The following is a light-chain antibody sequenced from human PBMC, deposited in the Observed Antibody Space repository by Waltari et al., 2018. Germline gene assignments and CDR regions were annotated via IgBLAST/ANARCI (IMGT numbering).Light chain of an antibody. CDR2: GAS. Sequence: EIVLTQSPGTLSLSPGERATLSCRASQSISRTLAWYQQKPGQAPRLLIYGASIRASGIPDKFSGTGSGTDFSLTINRLEPEDFAVYFCQHYVRLPAMFGQGTKVEI. V-gene: IGKV3-20*01. CDR3: QHYVRLPAM. CDR1: QSISRT. J-gene: IGKJ1*01.